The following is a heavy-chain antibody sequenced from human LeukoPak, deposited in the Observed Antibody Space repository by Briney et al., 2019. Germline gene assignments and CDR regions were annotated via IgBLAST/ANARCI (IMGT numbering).Heavy chain of an antibody. Sequence: SVKVSCKASGGTFSSYAISWVRQAPGQGLEWMGGIIPIFGTANYAQKFQGRVTITADKSTSTAYMELSSLRSEDTAVYYCASETPSYDFWSGYGYWGQGTLVTVSS. CDR1: GGTFSSYA. CDR3: ASETPSYDFWSGYGY. D-gene: IGHD3-3*01. CDR2: IIPIFGTA. J-gene: IGHJ4*02. V-gene: IGHV1-69*06.